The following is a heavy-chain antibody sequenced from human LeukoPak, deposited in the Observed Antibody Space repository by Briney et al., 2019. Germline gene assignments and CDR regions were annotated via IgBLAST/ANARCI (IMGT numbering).Heavy chain of an antibody. CDR1: GFMFGGYA. D-gene: IGHD2-2*01. J-gene: IGHJ4*02. V-gene: IGHV3-23*01. CDR3: AKDATGCSSTSCYVDC. Sequence: GGTLRLSCAASGFMFGGYAMSWVRQAPGKGLEWVSGISGSGGSTYYADSVKGPFTISRDNSKDTLYLQINSLRAEDTAIYYCAKDATGCSSTSCYVDCWGQGTLVTVSS. CDR2: ISGSGGST.